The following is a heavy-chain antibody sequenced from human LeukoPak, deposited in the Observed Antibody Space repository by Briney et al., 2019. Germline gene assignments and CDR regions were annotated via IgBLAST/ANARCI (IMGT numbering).Heavy chain of an antibody. J-gene: IGHJ3*02. CDR1: GFTFSDYY. CDR3: ARYCSGGSCYSFGAFDI. D-gene: IGHD2-15*01. V-gene: IGHV3-11*04. CDR2: ISSSGSTI. Sequence: KPGGSLRLSCAASGFTFSDYYMSWIRQAPGKGLGWVSYISSSGSTIYYADSVKGRFTISRDNAKNSLYLQMNSLRAEDTAVYYCARYCSGGSCYSFGAFDIWGQGTMVTVSS.